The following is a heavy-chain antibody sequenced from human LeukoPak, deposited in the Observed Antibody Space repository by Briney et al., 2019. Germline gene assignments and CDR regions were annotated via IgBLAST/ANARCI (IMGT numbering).Heavy chain of an antibody. V-gene: IGHV1-69*04. CDR2: IIPILGIA. Sequence: SVKVSCKASGGTFSSYAISWVRQAPGQGLEWMGRIIPILGIANYAQKFQGRVTITADKSTSTAYMELSSLRSEDTAVYSCARVKEEELDYWGQGTLVTVSS. CDR3: ARVKEEELDY. CDR1: GGTFSSYA. J-gene: IGHJ4*02. D-gene: IGHD3-10*01.